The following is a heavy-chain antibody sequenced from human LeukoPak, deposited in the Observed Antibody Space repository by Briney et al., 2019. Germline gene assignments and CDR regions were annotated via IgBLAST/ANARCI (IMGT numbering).Heavy chain of an antibody. CDR3: ARDHYGSGSSPAY. J-gene: IGHJ4*02. Sequence: GGSLRLSCAASGFTYSHYGMHWVRQAPGKGLEWVAVIWSDGTEKYYADAVKGRFTISRDNSRNTLYLQLNSLRGEDTAVYFCARDHYGSGSSPAYWGQGTLVTVSS. D-gene: IGHD3-10*01. V-gene: IGHV3-33*08. CDR2: IWSDGTEK. CDR1: GFTYSHYG.